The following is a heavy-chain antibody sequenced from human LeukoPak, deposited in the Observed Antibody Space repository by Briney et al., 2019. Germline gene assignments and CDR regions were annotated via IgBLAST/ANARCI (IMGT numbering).Heavy chain of an antibody. CDR3: AATVTTLYGMDV. CDR2: INHSGST. CDR1: RGSSSGYY. Sequence: PSETLSHTSAVYRGSSSGYYWSWIRHPPGKGLECIGEINHSGSTNYNPSLTSRVTISVDTSKNQFSLRLSAVAAADTAVYYCAATVTTLYGMDVWGQGTTVSVSS. D-gene: IGHD4-17*01. V-gene: IGHV4-34*01. J-gene: IGHJ6*02.